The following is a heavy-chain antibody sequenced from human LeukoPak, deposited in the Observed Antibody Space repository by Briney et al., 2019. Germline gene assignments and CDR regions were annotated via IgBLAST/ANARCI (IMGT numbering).Heavy chain of an antibody. CDR1: GGSISSRNW. V-gene: IGHV4-4*02. D-gene: IGHD1-26*01. CDR2: ISHTGGT. J-gene: IGHJ4*02. Sequence: SGTLSLTCAVSGGSISSRNWWSWVRQPPGKGLEWIGEISHTGGTSYTPSLKSRVAISVDKSKNQCSLNLSSVTAADTAVYYCARKPKGGGSYVYFDYWGQGTLVTVSS. CDR3: ARKPKGGGSYVYFDY.